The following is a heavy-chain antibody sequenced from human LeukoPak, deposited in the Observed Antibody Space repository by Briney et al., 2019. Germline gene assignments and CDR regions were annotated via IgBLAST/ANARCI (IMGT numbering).Heavy chain of an antibody. CDR3: AKVGLVYYGSGSATYFDY. Sequence: PGESLKISCAASGFTFSSYGMHWVRQAPGKGLEWVAVISYDGSNKYYADSVKGRFTISRDNSKNTLYLQMNSLRAEDTAVYYCAKVGLVYYGSGSATYFDYWGQGTLVTVSS. J-gene: IGHJ4*02. CDR2: ISYDGSNK. V-gene: IGHV3-30*18. D-gene: IGHD3-10*01. CDR1: GFTFSSYG.